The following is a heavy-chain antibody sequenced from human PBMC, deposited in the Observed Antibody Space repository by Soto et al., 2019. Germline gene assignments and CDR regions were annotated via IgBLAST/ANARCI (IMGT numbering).Heavy chain of an antibody. CDR3: ARELPRIAVAGIFDY. CDR1: GGSISSYY. J-gene: IGHJ4*02. V-gene: IGHV4-59*12. Sequence: SETLSLTCTVSGGSISSYYWSWIRQPPGKGLEWIGYIYYSGSTNYNPSLKSRVTISVDTSKNQFSLKLSSVTAADTAVYYCARELPRIAVAGIFDYWGQGTLVTVSS. CDR2: IYYSGST. D-gene: IGHD6-19*01.